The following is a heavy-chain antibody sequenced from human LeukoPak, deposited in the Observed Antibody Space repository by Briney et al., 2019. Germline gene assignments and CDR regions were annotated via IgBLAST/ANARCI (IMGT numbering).Heavy chain of an antibody. CDR1: GGSFSGYY. J-gene: IGHJ5*02. D-gene: IGHD6-13*01. Sequence: SETLSLTCAVYGGSFSGYYWSWIRQPPGKGLEWIGEINHSGSTNYNPSLKSRVTISVDTSKNQFSLKLSSVTAADTAVYYCARPPFPYSSSRSKNWFDPWGQGTLVTVSS. CDR3: ARPPFPYSSSRSKNWFDP. V-gene: IGHV4-34*01. CDR2: INHSGST.